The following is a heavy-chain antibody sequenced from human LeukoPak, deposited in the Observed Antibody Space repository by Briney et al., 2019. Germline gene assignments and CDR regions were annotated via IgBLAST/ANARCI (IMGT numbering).Heavy chain of an antibody. CDR1: GYTFTSYG. CDR3: ATVYDSSGYHPGV. J-gene: IGHJ4*02. D-gene: IGHD3-22*01. Sequence: SVKVSCKASGYTFTSYGISWVRQAPGQGLEWMGGIIPIFGTANYAQKFQGRVTMTEDTSTDTAYMELSSLRSEDTAVYYCATVYDSSGYHPGVWGQGTLVTVSS. CDR2: IIPIFGTA. V-gene: IGHV1-69*06.